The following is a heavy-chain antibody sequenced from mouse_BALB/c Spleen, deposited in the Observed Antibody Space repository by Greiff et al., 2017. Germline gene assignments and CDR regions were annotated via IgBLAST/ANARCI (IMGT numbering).Heavy chain of an antibody. CDR3: TRSQSSHYYGSRNWYFEV. CDR1: GYTFTSYW. Sequence: QVQLQQPGAELVKPGASVKMSCKASGYTFTSYWMHWVKQRPGQGLEWIGVIDPSDSYTSYNQKFKGKATLTVDTSSSTAYMQLSSLTSEDSAVYYCTRSQSSHYYGSRNWYFEVWGAGTTVTVSS. CDR2: IDPSDSYT. V-gene: IGHV1S127*01. J-gene: IGHJ1*01. D-gene: IGHD1-1*01.